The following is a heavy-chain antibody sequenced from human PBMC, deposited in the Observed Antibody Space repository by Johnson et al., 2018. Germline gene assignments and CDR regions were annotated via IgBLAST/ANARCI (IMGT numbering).Heavy chain of an antibody. CDR1: GFSFSSHW. Sequence: VQLVESGGGLVQPGGSLRLSCAASGFSFSSHWMNWVRQAPGKGLEWVANIKQDGSERYYVDSVKGRFTISRDNAKNSLYLQMNSLRAEDTAVYYCAKDREYDSSTYYSEYFQHWGQGTLVTVSS. CDR2: IKQDGSER. CDR3: AKDREYDSSTYYSEYFQH. V-gene: IGHV3-7*01. J-gene: IGHJ1*01. D-gene: IGHD3-22*01.